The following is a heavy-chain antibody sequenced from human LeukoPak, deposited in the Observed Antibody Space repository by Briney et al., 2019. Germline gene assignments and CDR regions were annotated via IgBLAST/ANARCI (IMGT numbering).Heavy chain of an antibody. J-gene: IGHJ5*02. V-gene: IGHV3-30*03. D-gene: IGHD2-2*01. CDR2: MSYDGTNK. CDR1: GFTFSSYG. CDR3: ARGWYQLLHNWFDP. Sequence: PGRSLRLSCAASGFTFSSYGMNWVRQAPGKGLEWVAVMSYDGTNKFYADSVKGRFTISRDNSKNTLYLQMNSLRAEDTAVYYCARGWYQLLHNWFDPWGQGTLVTVSS.